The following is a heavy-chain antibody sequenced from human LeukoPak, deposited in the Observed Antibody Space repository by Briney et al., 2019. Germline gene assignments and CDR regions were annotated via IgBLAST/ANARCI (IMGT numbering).Heavy chain of an antibody. CDR1: GFTVSSNY. V-gene: IGHV3-66*01. D-gene: IGHD6-13*01. Sequence: GGSLRLSCAASGFTVSSNYMSWVRQAPGKGLEWVSVIYSGGSTYYADSVKGRFTISRDNSKNTLYLQMNSLRAEDTAVYYCARSSSWYEEYFQHWGQGTLVTVSS. CDR2: IYSGGST. J-gene: IGHJ1*01. CDR3: ARSSSWYEEYFQH.